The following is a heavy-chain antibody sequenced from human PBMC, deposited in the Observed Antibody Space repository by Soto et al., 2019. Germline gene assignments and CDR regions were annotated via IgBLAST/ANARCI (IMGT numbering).Heavy chain of an antibody. V-gene: IGHV4-4*02. CDR2: IYYTGAT. J-gene: IGHJ4*02. D-gene: IGHD6-25*01. Sequence: VELRESGPRLVKSSGTLSLTCEVSSGSISTGNWWSWVRQPPGKGLEWIGEIYYTGATNYNPSLKSRVTMTIDKSKDQFSLILTSATAADTAVYYCARVFSSGSGWTYYFDFWGQGILVSVSS. CDR3: ARVFSSGSGWTYYFDF. CDR1: SGSISTGNW.